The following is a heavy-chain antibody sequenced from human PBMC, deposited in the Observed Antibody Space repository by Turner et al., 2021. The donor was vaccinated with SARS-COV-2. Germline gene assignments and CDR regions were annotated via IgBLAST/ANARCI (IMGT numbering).Heavy chain of an antibody. CDR2: IYNSGNT. J-gene: IGHJ4*02. CDR3: ARSSTSSNRFDY. D-gene: IGHD6-13*01. V-gene: IGHV4-31*03. CDR1: GGSISSGGYY. Sequence: QVQLQESGPGLVKPSQTLSLTCPVSGGSISSGGYYWSWIRQHPGKGLEWIWYIYNSGNTYYTPSLKSRVTISVDSSKNQFSLKLSSVTAADTAVYFCARSSTSSNRFDYWGQGTLVTVSS.